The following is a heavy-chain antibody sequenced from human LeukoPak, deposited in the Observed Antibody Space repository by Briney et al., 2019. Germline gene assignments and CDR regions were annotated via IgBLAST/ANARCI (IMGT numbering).Heavy chain of an antibody. CDR3: ARDGPLSSNYRDYYYYMDV. V-gene: IGHV1-69*04. CDR1: GGTFSIYA. D-gene: IGHD4-11*01. CDR2: IIPILGIA. J-gene: IGHJ6*03. Sequence: SVNVSCKASGGTFSIYAISWVRQAPGQGLEWMGRIIPILGIANYAQKFQGRVTITADKSTSTAYMELSSLRSEDTAVYYCARDGPLSSNYRDYYYYMDVWGKGTTVTVSS.